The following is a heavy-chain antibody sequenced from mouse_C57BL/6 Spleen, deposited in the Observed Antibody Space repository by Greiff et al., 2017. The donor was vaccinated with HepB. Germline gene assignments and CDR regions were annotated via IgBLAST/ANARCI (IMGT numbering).Heavy chain of an antibody. J-gene: IGHJ4*01. Sequence: EVKVVESGGGLVQPGGSLSLSCAASGFTFTDYYMSWVRQPPGKALEWLGFIRNKANGYTTEYSASVKGRFTISRDNSQSILYLQMNALRAEDSATYYCARYGSTGAMDYWGQGTSVTVSS. V-gene: IGHV7-3*01. CDR2: IRNKANGYTT. CDR3: ARYGSTGAMDY. CDR1: GFTFTDYY.